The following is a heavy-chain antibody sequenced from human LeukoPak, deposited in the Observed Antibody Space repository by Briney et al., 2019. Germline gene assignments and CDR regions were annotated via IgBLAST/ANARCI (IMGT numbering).Heavy chain of an antibody. CDR3: ARDLGYYFDY. Sequence: ASVKVSCKASGYTFTGYYMHWVRQAPGQGLEWMGWINPNGGGTNYAQKFQGRVTMTRDTSISTAYMELSRLTSDDTAVYYCARDLGYYFDYWGQGNLVTVSS. D-gene: IGHD5-12*01. V-gene: IGHV1-2*02. J-gene: IGHJ4*02. CDR2: INPNGGGT. CDR1: GYTFTGYY.